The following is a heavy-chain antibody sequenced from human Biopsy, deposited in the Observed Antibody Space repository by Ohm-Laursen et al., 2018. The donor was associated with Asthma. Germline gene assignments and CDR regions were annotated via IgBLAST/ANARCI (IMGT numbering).Heavy chain of an antibody. V-gene: IGHV3-30-3*01. J-gene: IGHJ5*02. D-gene: IGHD3-9*01. Sequence: SLRLSCTASGFTFSTYAMHWVRQAPGKGLEWVAVISYDGSNKYYADSVKGRFTISRDNSKNSLYLQMNSLRDEDTAVYYGAKAERYFDWYWFDPWGQGTLVTVSS. CDR1: GFTFSTYA. CDR3: AKAERYFDWYWFDP. CDR2: ISYDGSNK.